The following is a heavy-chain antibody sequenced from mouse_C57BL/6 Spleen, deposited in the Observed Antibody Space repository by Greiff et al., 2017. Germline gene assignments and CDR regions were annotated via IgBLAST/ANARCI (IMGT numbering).Heavy chain of an antibody. CDR2: IDPSDSET. CDR3: ARSTDNPYAMDY. Sequence: QVQLQQSGAELVRPGSSVKLSCKASGYTFTSYWMHWVKQRPIQGLEWIGNIDPSDSETHYNQKFKDKATLTVDKSSSTAYMQLSSLTSEDSAVYYCARSTDNPYAMDYWGQGTSVTVSS. D-gene: IGHD1-1*01. J-gene: IGHJ4*01. CDR1: GYTFTSYW. V-gene: IGHV1-52*01.